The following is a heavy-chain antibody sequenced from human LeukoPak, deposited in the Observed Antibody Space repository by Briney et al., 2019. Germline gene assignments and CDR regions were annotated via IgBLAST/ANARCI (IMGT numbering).Heavy chain of an antibody. CDR2: ISAYNGNT. Sequence: ASVKVSCKASGYTFTSYGISWVRQAPGQGLEWMGWISAYNGNTNYAQKLQGRVTMTRNTSISTAYMELSSLRSEDTAVYYCARSPRKRTIFGVVSSRNWFDPWGQGTLVTVSS. CDR3: ARSPRKRTIFGVVSSRNWFDP. V-gene: IGHV1-18*01. J-gene: IGHJ5*02. D-gene: IGHD3-3*01. CDR1: GYTFTSYG.